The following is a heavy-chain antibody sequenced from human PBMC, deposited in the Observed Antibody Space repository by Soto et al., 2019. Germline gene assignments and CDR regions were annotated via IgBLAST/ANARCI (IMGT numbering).Heavy chain of an antibody. J-gene: IGHJ4*02. CDR2: INSDGSST. CDR1: GFTFSSYW. D-gene: IGHD1-26*01. Sequence: GGSLRLSCAASGFTFSSYWMHWVRQAPGKGLVWVSRINSDGSSTSYADSVKGRFTISRDNAKNTLYLQMNSLSAEDTAVYYCARAPVSGSYFDDWGQGTLVTVSS. CDR3: ARAPVSGSYFDD. V-gene: IGHV3-74*01.